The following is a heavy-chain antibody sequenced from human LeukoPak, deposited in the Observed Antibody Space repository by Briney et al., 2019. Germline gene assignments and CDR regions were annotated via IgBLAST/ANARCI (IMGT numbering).Heavy chain of an antibody. J-gene: IGHJ4*02. D-gene: IGHD6-13*01. CDR2: ISAYNGNS. Sequence: ASDQVSCKASRYTLTRYGISWVRQAPGQGREWMGWISAYNGNSNYPQKLQGRVTITTDTSASTAYMELRSLRSYVTAVDNCARVRYSSSWYVDYWGQGTLVTVSS. CDR1: RYTLTRYG. V-gene: IGHV1-18*04. CDR3: ARVRYSSSWYVDY.